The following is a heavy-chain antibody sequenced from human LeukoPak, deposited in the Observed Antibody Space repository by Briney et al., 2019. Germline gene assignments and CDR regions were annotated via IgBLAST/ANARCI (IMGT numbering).Heavy chain of an antibody. J-gene: IGHJ4*02. D-gene: IGHD3-22*01. CDR1: GGSFSGYY. CDR3: ARVSPKYYYDSSGYYGY. V-gene: IGHV4-34*01. Sequence: SETLSLTCAVYGGSFSGYYWSWIRQPPGKGLEWIGEINHSGSTNYNPSHKSRVTISVDTSKNQFPLKLSSVTAADTAVYYCARVSPKYYYDSSGYYGYWGQGTLVTVSS. CDR2: INHSGST.